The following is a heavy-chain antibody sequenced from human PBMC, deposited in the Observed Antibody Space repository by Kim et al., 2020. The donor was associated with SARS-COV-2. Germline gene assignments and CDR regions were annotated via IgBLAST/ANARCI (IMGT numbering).Heavy chain of an antibody. Sequence: SETLSLTCTVSGGSISSGGYYWSWIRQHPGKGLEWIGYIYYSGSTYYNPSLKSRVTISVDTSKNQFSLKLSSVTAADTAVYYCARDRRSGDMVRGVINWFDPWGQGTLVTVSS. CDR2: IYYSGST. CDR3: ARDRRSGDMVRGVINWFDP. J-gene: IGHJ5*02. V-gene: IGHV4-31*03. CDR1: GGSISSGGYY. D-gene: IGHD3-10*01.